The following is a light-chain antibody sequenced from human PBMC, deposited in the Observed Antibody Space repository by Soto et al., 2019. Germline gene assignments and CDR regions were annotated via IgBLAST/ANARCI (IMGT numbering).Light chain of an antibody. V-gene: IGLV1-44*01. CDR2: SNN. CDR3: AAWDDSLNGYWV. J-gene: IGLJ3*02. Sequence: QAVVTQPPSASGTPGQRVTISCSGSSSNIGSNTVNWYQQLPGTAPKLLIYSNNQRPSGVPDRFSGSKSGTSASLAISGLQSEEEADYYCAAWDDSLNGYWVFGGGTKLTVL. CDR1: SSNIGSNT.